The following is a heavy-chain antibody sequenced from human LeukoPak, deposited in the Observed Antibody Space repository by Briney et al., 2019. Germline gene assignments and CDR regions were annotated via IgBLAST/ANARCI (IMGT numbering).Heavy chain of an antibody. CDR2: IKSDGRTT. V-gene: IGHV3-74*01. D-gene: IGHD6-19*01. CDR1: GLTFSNYW. Sequence: GGSLRLSCAASGLTFSNYWMHWVRQAPGKGLVWVSRIKSDGRTTYYADSVKGRFTISRDDAKNTLYLQMNSLRAEDTAVYYCARAGVAVAYFYYFDCWGQGSLVTVSS. CDR3: ARAGVAVAYFYYFDC. J-gene: IGHJ4*02.